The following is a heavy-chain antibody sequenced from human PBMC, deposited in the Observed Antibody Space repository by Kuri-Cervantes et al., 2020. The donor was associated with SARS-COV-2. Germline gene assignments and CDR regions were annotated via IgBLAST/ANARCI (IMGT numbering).Heavy chain of an antibody. D-gene: IGHD1-1*01. CDR1: RFTFSGHW. Sequence: GGPRKISCAASRFTFSGHWIHWVRQAPGKGLVWVSRINPDGSYTNNADSVKGRFTLSRDNAKNMLFLQMNSLRAEDTAVYYCVRDGDHWNFDYWGQGTLVTVSS. V-gene: IGHV3-74*01. J-gene: IGHJ4*02. CDR3: VRDGDHWNFDY. CDR2: INPDGSYT.